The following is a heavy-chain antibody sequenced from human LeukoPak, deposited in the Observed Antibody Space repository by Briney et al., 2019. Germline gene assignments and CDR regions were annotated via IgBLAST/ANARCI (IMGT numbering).Heavy chain of an antibody. CDR3: AKDRGYCSGGSCADY. D-gene: IGHD2-15*01. J-gene: IGHJ4*02. CDR1: GFTFSSYG. V-gene: IGHV3-30*18. CDR2: ISYDGSNK. Sequence: PGGSLRLSCAASGFTFSSYGMHWVRQAPGKGLVWVAVISYDGSNKYYADSVKGRFTISRDNSKNTLYLQMNSLRAEDTAVYYCAKDRGYCSGGSCADYWGQGTLVTVSS.